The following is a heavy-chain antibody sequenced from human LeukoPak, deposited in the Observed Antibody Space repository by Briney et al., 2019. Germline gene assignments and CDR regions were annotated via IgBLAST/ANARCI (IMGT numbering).Heavy chain of an antibody. CDR3: AREEGGAGLYGFDI. D-gene: IGHD1-26*01. J-gene: IGHJ3*02. V-gene: IGHV3-21*01. CDR2: ISSSSDYI. Sequence: PGGSLRLSCAASGFTFSSYSMNWVRQAPGKGLEWVSSISSSSDYICYADSLKGRFTISRDNAKNSLYLQMNSLRAEDTAVYYCAREEGGAGLYGFDIWGQGTMVTVSS. CDR1: GFTFSSYS.